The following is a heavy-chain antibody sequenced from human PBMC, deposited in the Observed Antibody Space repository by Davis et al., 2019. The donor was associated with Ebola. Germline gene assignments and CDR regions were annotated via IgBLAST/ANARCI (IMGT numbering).Heavy chain of an antibody. CDR1: GFTFSSYA. CDR3: AKSGFKEGERFDP. D-gene: IGHD3-22*01. CDR2: INGGGGYT. J-gene: IGHJ5*02. V-gene: IGHV3-23*01. Sequence: PGGSLRLSCAASGFTFSSYAMSWVRQAPGKGPEWVSGINGGGGYTYYADSVKGRFTISRDNSQNTLYLQMNSLRVEDTAVYYCAKSGFKEGERFDPWGQGTLVTVSP.